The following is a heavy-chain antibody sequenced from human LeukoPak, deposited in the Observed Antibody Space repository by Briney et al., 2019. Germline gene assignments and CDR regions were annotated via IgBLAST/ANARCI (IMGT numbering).Heavy chain of an antibody. CDR3: ARYVDTAMVMRFDY. Sequence: SETLSLTCTVSGGSISSYYWSWIRQPPGKGLEWIGYIYYSGSTNYNPSLKSRVTISVDTSKNQFSLKLSSVTAADTAVYYCARYVDTAMVMRFDYWGQGTLSPSPQ. D-gene: IGHD5-18*01. J-gene: IGHJ4*02. CDR1: GGSISSYY. V-gene: IGHV4-59*01. CDR2: IYYSGST.